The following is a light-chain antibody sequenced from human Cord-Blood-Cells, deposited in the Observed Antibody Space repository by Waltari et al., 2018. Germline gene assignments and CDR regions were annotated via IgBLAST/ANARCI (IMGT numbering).Light chain of an antibody. CDR1: SSDVGSYNL. CDR3: CSYAGSSTWV. V-gene: IGLV2-23*01. CDR2: EGS. J-gene: IGLJ3*02. Sequence: QSALTQPASVSGSPGQSITISCTGTSSDVGSYNLVSWYQQHPGKAPKRMIYEGSKRPSGVSNRFSGSKSGNTAYLTISGLQAEDEADYYCCSYAGSSTWVFGGGTKLTVL.